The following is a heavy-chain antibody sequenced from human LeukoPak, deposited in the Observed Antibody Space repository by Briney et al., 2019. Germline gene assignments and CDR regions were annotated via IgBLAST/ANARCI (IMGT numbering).Heavy chain of an antibody. V-gene: IGHV1-18*01. D-gene: IGHD1-26*01. CDR3: ARDPGIVGATFVDY. Sequence: ASVKVSCKASGYTFTSYGISWVRQAPGQGLEWMGWISAYNGNTNYAQKLQGRVTMTTGTSTSTAYMELRSLRSDDTAVYYCARDPGIVGATFVDYWGQGTLVTVSS. J-gene: IGHJ4*02. CDR2: ISAYNGNT. CDR1: GYTFTSYG.